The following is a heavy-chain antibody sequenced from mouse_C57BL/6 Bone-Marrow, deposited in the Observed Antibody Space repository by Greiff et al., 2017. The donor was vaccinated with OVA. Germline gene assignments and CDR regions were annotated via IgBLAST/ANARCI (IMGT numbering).Heavy chain of an antibody. CDR3: ARDKVRLCFAY. Sequence: EVQLVESGPGLVKPSQSLSLTCSVTGYSITSGYYWDWIRQFPGNKLEWMGYISYDGDNNYNPSLKNRISITRDTSKNQFLLKLNSVTTADTATYYCARDKVRLCFAYWGQGTLVTVSA. V-gene: IGHV3-6*01. J-gene: IGHJ3*01. D-gene: IGHD2-14*01. CDR1: GYSITSGYY. CDR2: ISYDGDN.